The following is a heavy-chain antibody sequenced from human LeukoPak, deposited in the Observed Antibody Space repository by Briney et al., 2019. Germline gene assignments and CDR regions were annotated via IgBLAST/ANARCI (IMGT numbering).Heavy chain of an antibody. CDR1: GLSFNDYY. V-gene: IGHV3-11*01. J-gene: IGHJ4*01. D-gene: IGHD4-23*01. Sequence: GGSLRLSCVVSGLSFNDYYMTWIRQTPGMGLESLAYISGMGHDIYYADPVKGRFTISRDNAKKSLYLQMTSLRPDDTAVYYCSTGPRLLPYWGPGTLVTVSS. CDR2: ISGMGHDI. CDR3: STGPRLLPY.